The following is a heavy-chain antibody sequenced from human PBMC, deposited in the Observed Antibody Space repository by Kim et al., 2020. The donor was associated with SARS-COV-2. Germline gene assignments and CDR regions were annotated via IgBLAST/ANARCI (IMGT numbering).Heavy chain of an antibody. V-gene: IGHV4-34*01. D-gene: IGHD3-3*01. CDR2: INHSGST. J-gene: IGHJ6*02. CDR1: GGSFSGYY. CDR3: SRGMMIFGVVIIYYYGMDV. Sequence: SETLSLTCAVYGGSFSGYYWSWIRQPPGKGLEWIGEINHSGSTNYNPSLKSRVPISVATSKNQFSLKLSSVTAADTAVYYCSRGMMIFGVVIIYYYGMDVWGQGTTVTVSS.